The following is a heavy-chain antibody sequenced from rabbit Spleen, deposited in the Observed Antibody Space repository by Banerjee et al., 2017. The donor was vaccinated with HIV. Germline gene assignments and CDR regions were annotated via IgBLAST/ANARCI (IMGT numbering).Heavy chain of an antibody. V-gene: IGHV1S40*01. CDR2: INTATGKA. D-gene: IGHD1-1*01. CDR3: ARDLVGVIGWNFNL. CDR1: GFSFSSAYF. Sequence: QSLEESGGDLVKPGASLTLTCTASGFSFSSAYFVCWVRQAPGKGLEWIACINTATGKAVYASWAKGRFTISKTSSNTVTLQMTSLTAADTATCFCARDLVGVIGWNFNLWGPGTLVTVS. J-gene: IGHJ4*01.